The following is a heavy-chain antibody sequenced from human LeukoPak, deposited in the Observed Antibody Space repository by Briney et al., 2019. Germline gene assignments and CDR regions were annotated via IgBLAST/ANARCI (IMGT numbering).Heavy chain of an antibody. CDR3: ARYQSSSPFDY. D-gene: IGHD6-13*01. CDR2: ISSSSSYI. V-gene: IGHV3-21*01. Sequence: GGSLRLSCAASGFTFSSYSMNWVRQAPGKGLEWVSYISSSSSYIYYADSVKGRFTISRDNAKNSLYLQMNSLRAEDTAVYYCARYQSSSPFDYWGQGTLVTVSS. CDR1: GFTFSSYS. J-gene: IGHJ4*02.